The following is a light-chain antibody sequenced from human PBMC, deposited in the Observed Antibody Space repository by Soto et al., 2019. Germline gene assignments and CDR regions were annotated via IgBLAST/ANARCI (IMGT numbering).Light chain of an antibody. CDR3: QQYYSTPWT. V-gene: IGKV4-1*01. CDR1: QNVLYSSNNKNY. CDR2: RAS. J-gene: IGKJ1*01. Sequence: DIVMTQSPDSLVVSLGERATINCKSSQNVLYSSNNKNYLAWYQQKPGQPPKLLIYRASTRESGVPARFSGSGSGTDFTLTISSLQAEDVAVYYCQQYYSTPWTFGQGTKVEIK.